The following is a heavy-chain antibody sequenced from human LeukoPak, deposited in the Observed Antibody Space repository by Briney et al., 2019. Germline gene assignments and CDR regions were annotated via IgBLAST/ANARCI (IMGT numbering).Heavy chain of an antibody. Sequence: PGGSLRLSCAASGFTFSSYSMNWVRQAPGKGLEWVSSISSSSSYIYYADSVKGRFTISRDNAKNSLYLQMNSLRAEDTAVYYCTTDLQWLGNDAFDIWGQGTMVTVSS. CDR2: ISSSSSYI. J-gene: IGHJ3*02. V-gene: IGHV3-21*01. CDR1: GFTFSSYS. D-gene: IGHD6-19*01. CDR3: TTDLQWLGNDAFDI.